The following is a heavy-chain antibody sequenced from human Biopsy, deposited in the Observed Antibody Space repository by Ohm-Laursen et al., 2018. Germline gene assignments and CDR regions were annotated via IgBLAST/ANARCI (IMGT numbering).Heavy chain of an antibody. V-gene: IGHV4-59*02. Sequence: GTLSLTCSVSGGSVRGYCWSWIRQTSGTGLAWIGHIFDDGATNYSPSPSLQGRVTLSIDTSENTFSLTLTSLTRADTGVYYCARVRGSGFFAFDIWGRGTTVSVSS. J-gene: IGHJ3*02. CDR3: ARVRGSGFFAFDI. CDR1: GGSVRGYC. D-gene: IGHD3-3*01. CDR2: IFDDGAT.